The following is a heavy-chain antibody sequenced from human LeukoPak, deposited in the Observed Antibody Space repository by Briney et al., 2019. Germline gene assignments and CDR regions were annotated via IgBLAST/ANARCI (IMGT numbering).Heavy chain of an antibody. CDR3: ARHDSSGYYADY. D-gene: IGHD3-22*01. CDR1: GYSFTSYW. V-gene: IGHV5-51*01. CDR2: IYPGDSDT. J-gene: IGHJ4*02. Sequence: GGSLRLSCNGSGYSFTSYWIGWVRQMPGKGLEWMGIIYPGDSDTRYSPSFQGQVTISADKSISTAYLQWSSLKASDTAMYYCARHDSSGYYADYWGQGTLVTVSS.